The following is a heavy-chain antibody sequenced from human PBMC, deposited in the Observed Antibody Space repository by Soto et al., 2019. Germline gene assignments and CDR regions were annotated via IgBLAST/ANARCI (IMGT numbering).Heavy chain of an antibody. CDR1: GYSFTSYW. J-gene: IGHJ6*02. V-gene: IGHV5-10-1*01. D-gene: IGHD3-22*01. CDR2: IDPSDSYT. CDR3: ARQGVYYDSNRADYYYGMDV. Sequence: GESLKNSCKGSGYSFTSYWISWVRQMPWKGLEWMGRIDPSDSYTNYSPSFQGHVTISADKSISTAYLQWSSLKASDTAMYYCARQGVYYDSNRADYYYGMDVWGQGTTVTVSS.